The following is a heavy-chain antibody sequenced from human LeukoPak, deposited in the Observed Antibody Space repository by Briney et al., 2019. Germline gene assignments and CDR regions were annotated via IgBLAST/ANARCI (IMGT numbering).Heavy chain of an antibody. V-gene: IGHV3-23*01. CDR3: AKRDSAYYFDY. Sequence: PGGSLRLSCEASGLTFSSYAMSWVRQTPGKGLDWVSSVGNVGNTYYADSVKGRFTISRDESKHTVYLQMNSLRAEDTAVYYCAKRDSAYYFDYWGQGALVTVSS. J-gene: IGHJ4*02. CDR2: VGNVGNT. D-gene: IGHD2-21*02. CDR1: GLTFSSYA.